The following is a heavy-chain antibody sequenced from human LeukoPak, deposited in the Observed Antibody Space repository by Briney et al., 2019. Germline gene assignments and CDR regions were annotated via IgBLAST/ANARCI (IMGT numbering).Heavy chain of an antibody. CDR2: IYTSGST. D-gene: IGHD6-19*01. J-gene: IGHJ4*02. CDR1: SGSISSYY. Sequence: SETLSLTCTVSSGSISSYYWSWIRQPAGKGLGWIGRIYTSGSTNYNPSLKSRVTMSVDTSKNQFSLKLSSVTAADTAVYYCAGTTEQWLDYWGQGTLVTVSS. V-gene: IGHV4-4*07. CDR3: AGTTEQWLDY.